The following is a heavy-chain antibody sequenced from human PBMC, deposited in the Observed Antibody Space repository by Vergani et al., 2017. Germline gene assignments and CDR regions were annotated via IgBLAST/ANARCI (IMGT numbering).Heavy chain of an antibody. CDR3: AKGPGVYDSSGYYLHHDDS. CDR2: ISYDGSNK. D-gene: IGHD3-22*01. J-gene: IGHJ4*02. V-gene: IGHV3-30*18. Sequence: VQLVESGGGLVQPGGSLRLFCAASGFTFSGYGMHWVRQAPGKGLEWVAVISYDGSNKYYVDSVKGRFTISRDNPKNTLYLQMNSLRVEDTAVYYCAKGPGVYDSSGYYLHHDDSWGQGTLVTVSS. CDR1: GFTFSGYG.